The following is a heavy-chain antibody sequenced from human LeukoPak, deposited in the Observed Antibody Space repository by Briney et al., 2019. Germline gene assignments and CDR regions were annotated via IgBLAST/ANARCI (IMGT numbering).Heavy chain of an antibody. CDR2: ISSSSSYI. D-gene: IGHD2-2*01. J-gene: IGHJ4*02. Sequence: GGSLRLSCAASGFTFSSYSMNWVRQAPGKGLEWVSSISSSSSYIYYADSVKGRFTISRDNAKNSLYLQMNSLRAEDTAVYYCARFPPYCSSINCYPDYWGQGTLVTVSS. CDR1: GFTFSSYS. V-gene: IGHV3-21*01. CDR3: ARFPPYCSSINCYPDY.